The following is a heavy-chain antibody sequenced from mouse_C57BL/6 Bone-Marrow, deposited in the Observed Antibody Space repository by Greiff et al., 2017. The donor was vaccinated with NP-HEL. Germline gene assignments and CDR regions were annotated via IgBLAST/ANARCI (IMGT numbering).Heavy chain of an antibody. Sequence: VQLKESGPGLVKPSQSLSLTCSVTGYSITSGYYWNWIRQFPGNKLEWMGYISYDGSNNYNPSLKNRISITRDTSKNQFFLKLNSVTTEDTATYYCARGYYGSRYWYFDVWGTGTTVTVSS. CDR3: ARGYYGSRYWYFDV. J-gene: IGHJ1*03. CDR1: GYSITSGYY. V-gene: IGHV3-6*01. CDR2: ISYDGSN. D-gene: IGHD1-1*01.